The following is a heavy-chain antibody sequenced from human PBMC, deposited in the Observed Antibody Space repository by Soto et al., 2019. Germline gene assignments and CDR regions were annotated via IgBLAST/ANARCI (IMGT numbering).Heavy chain of an antibody. CDR3: ARGGATIFGVLDS. J-gene: IGHJ4*02. V-gene: IGHV1-46*01. CDR2: FLASGGNT. CDR1: GYSFFSYY. D-gene: IGHD3-3*02. Sequence: DSVKVSCKASGYSFFSYYIHWVRQAPGQGLEWMGRFLASGGNTDYAQRFRGRVSMTRDTSTTNTVSLELTSLTSDDTAVYYCARGGATIFGVLDSWGPGPRVTVSS.